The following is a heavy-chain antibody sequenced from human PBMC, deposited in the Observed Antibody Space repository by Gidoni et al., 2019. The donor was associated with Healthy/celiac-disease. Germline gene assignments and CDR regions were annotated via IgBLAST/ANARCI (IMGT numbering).Heavy chain of an antibody. CDR2: ISAYNGNT. V-gene: IGHV1-18*04. CDR1: GYTFTSYG. J-gene: IGHJ4*02. D-gene: IGHD3-9*01. CDR3: ARVFSYYDILTGYYNGRHFDY. Sequence: QVQLVQSGAEVKKPGASVKVSCKASGYTFTSYGISWVRQAPGQGLEGMGWISAYNGNTNYAQKLQGRVTMTTDTSTSTAYMELRSLRSDDTAVYYCARVFSYYDILTGYYNGRHFDYWGQGTLVTVSS.